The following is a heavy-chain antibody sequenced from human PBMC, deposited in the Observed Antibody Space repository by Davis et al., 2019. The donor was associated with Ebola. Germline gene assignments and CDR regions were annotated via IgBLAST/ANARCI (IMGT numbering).Heavy chain of an antibody. CDR2: IYYSGST. CDR1: GGSISSYY. Sequence: MPSETLSLTCTVSGGSISSYYWSWIRQPPGKGLEWIGYIYYSGSTNYNPSLKSRVTISVDTSKNQFSLNLNSVTAADTAIYYCARVRGTLARFYGMDVWGQRTTVTVSS. J-gene: IGHJ6*02. D-gene: IGHD3-10*01. CDR3: ARVRGTLARFYGMDV. V-gene: IGHV4-59*01.